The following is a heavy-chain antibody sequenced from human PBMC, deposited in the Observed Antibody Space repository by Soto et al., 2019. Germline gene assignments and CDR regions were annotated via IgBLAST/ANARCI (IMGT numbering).Heavy chain of an antibody. CDR3: ARHSVTYYDFDY. Sequence: QMQLQESGPGVVKPSETLSLTCTVSGGSISSYYWSWIRQPPGKGVEWIGYIYYSGSTNYNPSLKSRVTISVDTSKNQFSLTLTSVTAADMAVYYCARHSVTYYDFDYWGQGTLVTVSS. CDR2: IYYSGST. D-gene: IGHD1-26*01. CDR1: GGSISSYY. V-gene: IGHV4-59*08. J-gene: IGHJ4*02.